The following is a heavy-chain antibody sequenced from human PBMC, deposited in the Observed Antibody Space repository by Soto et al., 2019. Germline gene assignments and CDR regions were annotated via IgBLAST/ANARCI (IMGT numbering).Heavy chain of an antibody. Sequence: SETRSLSCAVYGGSFSGYYWSWIRQPPGKGLEWIGEINHSGSTNYNPSLKSRVTISVDTSKNQFSLKVNSVTAADTAVYYCAGGQYPGSNSGQRTLVTVSS. J-gene: IGHJ1*01. V-gene: IGHV4-34*01. CDR1: GGSFSGYY. CDR3: AGGQYPGSN. CDR2: INHSGST. D-gene: IGHD1-26*01.